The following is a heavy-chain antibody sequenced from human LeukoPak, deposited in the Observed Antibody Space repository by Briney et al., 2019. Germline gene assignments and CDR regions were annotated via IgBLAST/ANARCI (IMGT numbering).Heavy chain of an antibody. D-gene: IGHD3-9*01. CDR1: GFTFTSYW. Sequence: GGSLRLSCAASGFTFTSYWMSWVRQAPGKGLEWVANIKQDESDKNYVDSVKGRFTISRDNAENSLYLQMNTLRADDTAMYYCAREYILTGYWDYWGQGGLVTVSS. J-gene: IGHJ4*02. CDR2: IKQDESDK. CDR3: AREYILTGYWDY. V-gene: IGHV3-7*01.